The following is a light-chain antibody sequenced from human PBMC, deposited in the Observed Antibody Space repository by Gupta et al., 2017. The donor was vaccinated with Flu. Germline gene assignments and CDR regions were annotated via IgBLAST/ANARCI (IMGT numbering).Light chain of an antibody. Sequence: GTLSLSPGERATLSCRASQSISRSYLAWYQQKPGQAPRLLIYGASSRATGIPDRFSDSGSGTDFTLTISRLEPEDFAVYYCQQYGNSAFTFGPGTKVDIK. J-gene: IGKJ3*01. CDR3: QQYGNSAFT. CDR2: GAS. CDR1: QSISRSY. V-gene: IGKV3-20*01.